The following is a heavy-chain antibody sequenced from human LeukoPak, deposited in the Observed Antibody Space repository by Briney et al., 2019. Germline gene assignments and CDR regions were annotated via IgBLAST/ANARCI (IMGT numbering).Heavy chain of an antibody. D-gene: IGHD4-17*01. Sequence: GGSLRLSCAASGFTFSNAWMSWVRQAPGKGLEWVGRIKSKTDGGTTDYAAPVKGRFTISRDDSKNTLYLQMNSLKTEDTAVYYCTLDDYGDYGRVYWGQGTLVTVSS. V-gene: IGHV3-15*01. CDR1: GFTFSNAW. CDR3: TLDDYGDYGRVY. CDR2: IKSKTDGGTT. J-gene: IGHJ4*02.